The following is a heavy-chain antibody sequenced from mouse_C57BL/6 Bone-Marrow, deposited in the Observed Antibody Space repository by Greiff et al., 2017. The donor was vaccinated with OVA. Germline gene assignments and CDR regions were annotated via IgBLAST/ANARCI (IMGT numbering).Heavy chain of an antibody. Sequence: QVHVKQSGAELAKPGASVKLSCKASGYTFTSYWMHWVKQRPGQGLEWIGYINPSSGYTKYNQKFKDKATLTADKSSSTAYMQLSSLTYEDSAVYYCARDYYYGSSLFAYWGQGTLVTVSA. CDR1: GYTFTSYW. J-gene: IGHJ3*01. V-gene: IGHV1-7*01. D-gene: IGHD1-1*01. CDR2: INPSSGYT. CDR3: ARDYYYGSSLFAY.